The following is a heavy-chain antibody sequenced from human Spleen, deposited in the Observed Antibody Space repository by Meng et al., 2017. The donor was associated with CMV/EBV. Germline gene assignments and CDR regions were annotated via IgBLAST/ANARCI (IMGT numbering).Heavy chain of an antibody. D-gene: IGHD3-16*01. CDR2: IRYDGSNE. Sequence: CAASGFNFRSFGMHWVRQAPGKGLEWVAFIRYDGSNEYYADSVKGRFTISRDNSKNTLYLQMNSLRVEDTGVYYCARVHGGARPLDYWGQGTLVTVSS. CDR1: GFNFRSFG. V-gene: IGHV3-30*02. CDR3: ARVHGGARPLDY. J-gene: IGHJ4*02.